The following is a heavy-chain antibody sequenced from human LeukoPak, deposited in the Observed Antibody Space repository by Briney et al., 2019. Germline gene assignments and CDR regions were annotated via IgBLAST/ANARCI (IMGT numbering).Heavy chain of an antibody. Sequence: ASVKVSCKASGYTFTSYYMHWVRQAPGQGLEWMGIINPSGGSTSYAQKLQGRVTMTTDTSTSTAYMELRSLRSDDTAVYYCARARYYYDSSGYYFDYWGQGTLVTVSS. D-gene: IGHD3-22*01. CDR3: ARARYYYDSSGYYFDY. CDR2: INPSGGST. J-gene: IGHJ4*02. V-gene: IGHV1-46*01. CDR1: GYTFTSYY.